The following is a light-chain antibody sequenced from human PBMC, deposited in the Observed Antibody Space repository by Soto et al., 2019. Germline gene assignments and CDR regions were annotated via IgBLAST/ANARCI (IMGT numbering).Light chain of an antibody. J-gene: IGKJ1*01. CDR1: QTISAF. Sequence: DIQMTQSPSSLSASVGDGVTITCRASQTISAFLNWYQHKPGKAPELLIFSASKLQTGVPSRFSGRGSGTAFTLTITSLRPEDFATYYCQQTYSPPGTFGQGTKVDI. CDR2: SAS. CDR3: QQTYSPPGT. V-gene: IGKV1-39*01.